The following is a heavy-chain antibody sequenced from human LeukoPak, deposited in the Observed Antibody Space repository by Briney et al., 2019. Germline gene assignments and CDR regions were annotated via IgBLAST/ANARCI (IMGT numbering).Heavy chain of an antibody. Sequence: PSETLSLTCTVSGGSISSGDYYWSWIRQPPRKGLEWIGYIYYSGSTYYNPSLKSRVTISVDTSKNQFSLKLSSVTAADTAVYYCARDAPLYYGSGSYSPTYGMDVWGQGTTVTVSS. V-gene: IGHV4-30-4*01. D-gene: IGHD3-10*01. CDR3: ARDAPLYYGSGSYSPTYGMDV. CDR2: IYYSGST. CDR1: GGSISSGDYY. J-gene: IGHJ6*02.